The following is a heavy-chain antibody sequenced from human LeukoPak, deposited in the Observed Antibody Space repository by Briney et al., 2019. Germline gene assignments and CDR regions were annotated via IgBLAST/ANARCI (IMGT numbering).Heavy chain of an antibody. CDR3: ARGDTVATGLYDY. CDR2: IYTTGGT. J-gene: IGHJ4*02. Sequence: SETPSLTCTVSGGSISSYYWSWIRQPAGKGLEWTGRIYTTGGTNYNPSLKSRVTISIDKSKNQFSLKLSSVTAADTAVYYCARGDTVATGLYDYWGQGTLVTVSS. CDR1: GGSISSYY. D-gene: IGHD5-12*01. V-gene: IGHV4-4*07.